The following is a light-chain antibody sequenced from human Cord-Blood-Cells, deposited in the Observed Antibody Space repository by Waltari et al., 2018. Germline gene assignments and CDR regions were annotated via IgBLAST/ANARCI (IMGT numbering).Light chain of an antibody. Sequence: EIVMTQSPATLSVSPGERDTLSCRASQSVSSNLAWYQQKPGQAPRPLIYGASTRATGIPARFSGSGSGTEFTLTISSLQSEEFAVYYCQQYNNWPLTFGGGTKVEIK. CDR3: QQYNNWPLT. CDR1: QSVSSN. J-gene: IGKJ4*01. V-gene: IGKV3-15*01. CDR2: GAS.